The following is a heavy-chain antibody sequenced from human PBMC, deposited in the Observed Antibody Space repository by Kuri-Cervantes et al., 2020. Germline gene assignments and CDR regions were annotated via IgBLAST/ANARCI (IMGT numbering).Heavy chain of an antibody. CDR3: AKGFLTYYFDY. Sequence: GESLKISCAASGFTFSSYGMHWVRQAPGKGLEWVAVISYDGSSKYYADSVKGRFTISRDNSKNTLYLQMNSLRAEDTALYYCAKGFLTYYFDYWGQGTLVTVSS. CDR2: ISYDGSSK. J-gene: IGHJ4*02. V-gene: IGHV3-30*18. CDR1: GFTFSSYG. D-gene: IGHD3-3*01.